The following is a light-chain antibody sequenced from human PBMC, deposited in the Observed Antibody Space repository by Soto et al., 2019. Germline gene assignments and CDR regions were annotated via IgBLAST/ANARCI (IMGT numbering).Light chain of an antibody. CDR2: DAS. CDR3: QQYGSTPVT. CDR1: QSVTSSY. Sequence: EIVLTQSPGTLSLSPGERATLSYRASQSVTSSYLAWYQQKPGQAPKLLIYDASSRATGIPDRFSGSGSGTDFTLTISRLEPEDFAVYYCQQYGSTPVTFGQGTKVEI. J-gene: IGKJ1*01. V-gene: IGKV3-20*01.